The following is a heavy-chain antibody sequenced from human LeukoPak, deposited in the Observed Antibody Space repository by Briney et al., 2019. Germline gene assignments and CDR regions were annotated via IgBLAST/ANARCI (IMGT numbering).Heavy chain of an antibody. V-gene: IGHV4-39*01. Sequence: PSETLSPTCSVSGDSISSSTDSWGWIRQPPGKGLEYIGSISKSGSTYYDPSLRGRVTISVDTSKNQFSLKVTSVTAADTAVYFFSRLILTGVGGRGWFDSWGQGTLGTVSP. CDR2: ISKSGST. J-gene: IGHJ5*01. CDR1: GDSISSSTDS. CDR3: SRLILTGVGGRGWFDS. D-gene: IGHD1-14*01.